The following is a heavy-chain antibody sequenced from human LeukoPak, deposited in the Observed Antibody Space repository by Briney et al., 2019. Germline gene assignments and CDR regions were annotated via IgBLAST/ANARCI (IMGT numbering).Heavy chain of an antibody. V-gene: IGHV1-18*01. CDR3: ARDRRPVYYYDSSGYYRGSDAFDI. J-gene: IGHJ3*02. CDR1: GYTFTSYG. D-gene: IGHD3-22*01. Sequence: ASVKVSCKASGYTFTSYGISWVRQAPGQGLEWMGWISAYNGNTNYAQKLQGRVTMTTDTSTSTAYMELRSLRSDDTAVYYCARDRRPVYYYDSSGYYRGSDAFDIWGQGTMVTVSS. CDR2: ISAYNGNT.